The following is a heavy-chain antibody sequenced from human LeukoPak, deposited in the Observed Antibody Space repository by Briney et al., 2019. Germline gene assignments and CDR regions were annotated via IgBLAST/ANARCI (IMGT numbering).Heavy chain of an antibody. D-gene: IGHD3-22*01. J-gene: IGHJ4*02. Sequence: SETLSLTCAVSGGSISSGGYSWSWIRQPPGKGLEWIGYIYYSGSTYYSPSLKSRVTISVDTSKNQFSLKLSSVTAADTAVYYCARDSDDSSDYSEYYFDYWGQGTLVTVSS. CDR3: ARDSDDSSDYSEYYFDY. CDR2: IYYSGST. CDR1: GGSISSGGYS. V-gene: IGHV4-30-4*07.